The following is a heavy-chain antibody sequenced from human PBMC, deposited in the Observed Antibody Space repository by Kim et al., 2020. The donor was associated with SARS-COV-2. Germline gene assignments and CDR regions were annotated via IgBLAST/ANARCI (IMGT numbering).Heavy chain of an antibody. Sequence: QGRVTITMDTSASTAYMELSSLRSEDTAVYYCARNHVVVVAAGGDAFDIWGQGTMVTVSS. D-gene: IGHD2-15*01. CDR3: ARNHVVVVAAGGDAFDI. V-gene: IGHV1-3*01. J-gene: IGHJ3*02.